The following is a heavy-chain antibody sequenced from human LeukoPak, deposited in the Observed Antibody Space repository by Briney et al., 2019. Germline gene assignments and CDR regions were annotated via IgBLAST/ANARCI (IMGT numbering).Heavy chain of an antibody. CDR2: IYYSGST. D-gene: IGHD3-22*01. J-gene: IGHJ4*02. CDR3: ARRAPYYFDSSGSHFDY. CDR1: GGSISSHY. Sequence: SETLSLTCTVSGGSISSHYWSWIRQPPGKGLEWIGYIYYSGSTNYNPSLKSRVTISVDTSKNQFSLKLNSVTAAHTAVYYCARRAPYYFDSSGSHFDYWGQGTLVTVSS. V-gene: IGHV4-59*08.